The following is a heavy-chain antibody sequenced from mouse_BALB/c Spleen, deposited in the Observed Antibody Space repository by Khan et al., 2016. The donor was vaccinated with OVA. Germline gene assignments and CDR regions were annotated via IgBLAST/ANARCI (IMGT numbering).Heavy chain of an antibody. V-gene: IGHV3-2*02. J-gene: IGHJ2*01. CDR3: ARVYWWDFDY. D-gene: IGHD1-1*01. CDR1: GYSITSDYA. CDR2: ISYSGNT. Sequence: VQLKESGPGLVKPSQSLSLTCTVTGYSITSDYAWNWIRQFPGNKLEWMGFISYSGNTNYNPSLKSRISITRDTSKNQFFLQLNSVTTEDTATYYCARVYWWDFDYWGQGTTLTVSS.